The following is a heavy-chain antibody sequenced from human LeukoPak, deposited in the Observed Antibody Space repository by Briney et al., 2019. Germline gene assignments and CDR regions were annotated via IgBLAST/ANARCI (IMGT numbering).Heavy chain of an antibody. Sequence: PGGSLRLSCAASGFTFDDYAMHWVRHAPGKGLEWVSLISGDGGSTYYADSVKGRFTISRDNSKNSLYLQMNSLRTEDTALYYCAKSSGYSSSWYLPYWGQGTLVTVSS. V-gene: IGHV3-43*02. J-gene: IGHJ4*02. CDR1: GFTFDDYA. D-gene: IGHD6-13*01. CDR2: ISGDGGST. CDR3: AKSSGYSSSWYLPY.